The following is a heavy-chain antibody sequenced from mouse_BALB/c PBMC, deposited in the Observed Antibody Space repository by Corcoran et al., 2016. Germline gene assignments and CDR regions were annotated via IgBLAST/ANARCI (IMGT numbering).Heavy chain of an antibody. CDR3: AREVPVGNPFDY. CDR1: GYTFTSYV. D-gene: IGHD2-1*01. CDR2: IYHYNDGT. V-gene: IGHV1S136*01. J-gene: IGHJ2*01. Sequence: EVQLQQSGPELVKPGAAVKMSCKASGYTFTSYVMHGVKQKPGQGLEWIGYIYHYNDGTKYNEKFKGKATLTSDKSSSTAYIELSSLNSDDSAVYYFAREVPVGNPFDYWGQGTTLTVSS.